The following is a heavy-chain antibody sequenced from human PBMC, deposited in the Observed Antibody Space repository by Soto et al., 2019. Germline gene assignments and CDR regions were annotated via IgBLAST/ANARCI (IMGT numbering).Heavy chain of an antibody. J-gene: IGHJ4*02. Sequence: SQTLPLPCSVSGGSITTGGTYWSWSLLLPGNARQWIGHISYTAAAYYNPALKSRVTISLDTSENPFSLKLTSVTAADTAVYYCASATFNPISFDFWRKGRQVAACS. V-gene: IGHV4-31*03. CDR3: ASATFNPISFDF. D-gene: IGHD2-21*01. CDR2: ISYTAAA. CDR1: GGSITTGGTY.